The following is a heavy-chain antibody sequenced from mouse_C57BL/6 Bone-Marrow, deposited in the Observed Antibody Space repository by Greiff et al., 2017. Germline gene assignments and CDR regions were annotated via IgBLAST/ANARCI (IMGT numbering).Heavy chain of an antibody. CDR2: IRSKSNNYAT. Sequence: EVQVVESGGGLVQPKGSLKLSCAASGFSFNTYAMNWVRQAPGKGLEWVARIRSKSNNYATYYADSVKDRFTISRDDSESMLYLQMNNLKTEDTAMYYCVRQSPYYGSSSYYFDYWGQGTTLTVSS. CDR3: VRQSPYYGSSSYYFDY. J-gene: IGHJ2*01. D-gene: IGHD1-1*01. CDR1: GFSFNTYA. V-gene: IGHV10-1*01.